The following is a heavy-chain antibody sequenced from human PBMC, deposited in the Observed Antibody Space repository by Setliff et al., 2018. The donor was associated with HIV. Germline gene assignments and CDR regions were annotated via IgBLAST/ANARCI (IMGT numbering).Heavy chain of an antibody. V-gene: IGHV1-24*01. J-gene: IGHJ1*01. CDR1: GYTLTELS. D-gene: IGHD6-13*01. CDR3: ATDPGYSSTWYSESFQH. Sequence: GASVKVSCKVSGYTLTELSIHWVRQAPGKGLEWMGGFDPEDGETFYAQKFQGRLTMTEDTSTDTAYMELSSLRSDDTAMYYCATDPGYSSTWYSESFQHWGQGTVVTVSS. CDR2: FDPEDGET.